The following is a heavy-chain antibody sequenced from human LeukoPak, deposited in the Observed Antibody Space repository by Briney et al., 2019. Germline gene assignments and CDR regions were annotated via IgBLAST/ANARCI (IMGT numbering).Heavy chain of an antibody. J-gene: IGHJ4*02. CDR2: ISNSGDAT. CDR3: AKAPPYKKYFDY. D-gene: IGHD1-1*01. V-gene: IGHV3-23*01. Sequence: SGGSLRLSCAASGFTFSSYDMSWVRQAPGKGLEWVSTISNSGDATYYADSVEGRFTISRDNSKNTLYLQMNSLRAEDTAVYYCAKAPPYKKYFDYWGQGTLVTVSS. CDR1: GFTFSSYD.